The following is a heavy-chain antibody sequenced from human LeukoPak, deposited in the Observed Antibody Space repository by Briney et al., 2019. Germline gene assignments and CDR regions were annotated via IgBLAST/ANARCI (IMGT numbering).Heavy chain of an antibody. V-gene: IGHV3-48*02. CDR1: GFTFSSYS. CDR2: ISESSATI. CDR3: ARATGPWDNYGPISVY. D-gene: IGHD5-18*01. Sequence: GGSLRLSCVVSGFTFSSYSMNWVRQAPGKGLEWISYISESSATIYYADSVKGRFTISRDNAQNSLYLQMNSLRDEDTAVYYCARATGPWDNYGPISVYWGQGTLVTVSS. J-gene: IGHJ4*02.